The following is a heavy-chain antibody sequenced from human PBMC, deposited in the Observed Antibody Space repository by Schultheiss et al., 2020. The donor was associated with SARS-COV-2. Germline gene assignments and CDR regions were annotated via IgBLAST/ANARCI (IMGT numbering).Heavy chain of an antibody. CDR2: ISAYNGNT. J-gene: IGHJ6*02. CDR1: GGTFSSFA. CDR3: ASKYLKAHLYYYYGMDV. V-gene: IGHV1-69*10. Sequence: SVKISCKASGGTFSSFAISWVRQAPGQGLEWMGWISAYNGNTGYAQKFQGRVTITADKSTSTAYMGLSSLRSEDTAVYYCASKYLKAHLYYYYGMDVWGQGTTVTVAS. D-gene: IGHD3-10*01.